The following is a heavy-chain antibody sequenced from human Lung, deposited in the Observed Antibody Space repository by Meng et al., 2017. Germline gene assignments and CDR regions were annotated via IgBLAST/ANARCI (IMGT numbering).Heavy chain of an antibody. J-gene: IGHJ4*02. Sequence: VPLVRAGAEVKKPGASVKVSCQPSGYNFPDYWLHWVRRAPGQGLEWMGRIDPKSGDTHYAQRFQGRVTMTGDTSISTAYMELSGLRSDDTAMYYCARDEDISAAGKLFGDYWGQGTLVTVSS. CDR1: GYNFPDYW. CDR3: ARDEDISAAGKLFGDY. D-gene: IGHD6-13*01. V-gene: IGHV1-2*06. CDR2: IDPKSGDT.